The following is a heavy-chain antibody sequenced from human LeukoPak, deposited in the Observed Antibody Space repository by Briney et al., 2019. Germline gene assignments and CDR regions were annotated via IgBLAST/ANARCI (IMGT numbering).Heavy chain of an antibody. Sequence: SETLSLTCTVSGGSISSYYWSWIRQPAGKGLEWIGRIYTSGSTNYNPSPKSRVTMSVDTSKNQFSLKLSSVTAADTAVYCCARAGSYYDILTGLEVFDYWGQGTLVTVSS. CDR2: IYTSGST. V-gene: IGHV4-4*07. CDR3: ARAGSYYDILTGLEVFDY. CDR1: GGSISSYY. J-gene: IGHJ4*02. D-gene: IGHD3-9*01.